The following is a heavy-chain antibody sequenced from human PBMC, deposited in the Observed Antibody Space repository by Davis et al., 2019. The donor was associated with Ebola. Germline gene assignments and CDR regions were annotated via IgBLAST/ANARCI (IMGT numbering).Heavy chain of an antibody. Sequence: PGGSLRLSCAASGFTFSDYAMHWVRQAPGKGLEWVAVISFDGTAGYYADSVKGRFTISRDSSKNTLYLQMNSLRAEDTAVYFCARGGEDIVVVISSTLDYWGQGTLVTVSS. D-gene: IGHD2-15*01. CDR1: GFTFSDYA. V-gene: IGHV3-30-3*01. CDR3: ARGGEDIVVVISSTLDY. J-gene: IGHJ4*02. CDR2: ISFDGTAG.